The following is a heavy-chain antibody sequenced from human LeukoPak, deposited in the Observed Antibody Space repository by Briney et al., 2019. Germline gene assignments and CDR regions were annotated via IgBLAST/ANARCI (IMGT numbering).Heavy chain of an antibody. J-gene: IGHJ6*03. V-gene: IGHV3-48*03. Sequence: GGSLRLSCAASGFTFSSYEMNWVRQAPGKGLEWVSYISSSGSTIYYADSVKGRFTISRDNANNSLHLQMNSLRAEDTAVYYCARDMKGRRSAAAGNYYYYMDVWGKGTTVTISS. CDR3: ARDMKGRRSAAAGNYYYYMDV. CDR2: ISSSGSTI. D-gene: IGHD6-13*01. CDR1: GFTFSSYE.